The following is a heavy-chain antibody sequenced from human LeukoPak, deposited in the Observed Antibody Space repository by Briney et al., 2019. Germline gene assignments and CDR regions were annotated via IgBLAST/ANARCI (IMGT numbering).Heavy chain of an antibody. CDR1: GFTFSSYG. D-gene: IGHD3-10*01. J-gene: IGHJ5*02. V-gene: IGHV3-30*18. CDR2: ISYDGSNK. Sequence: GGSLRLSCAASGFTFSSYGMSWVRQAPGKGLEWVAVISYDGSNKYYADSVKGRFTISRDNSKNTLYLQMNSLRAEDTAVYYCAKVGLLWFGELFGWFDPWGQGTLVTVSS. CDR3: AKVGLLWFGELFGWFDP.